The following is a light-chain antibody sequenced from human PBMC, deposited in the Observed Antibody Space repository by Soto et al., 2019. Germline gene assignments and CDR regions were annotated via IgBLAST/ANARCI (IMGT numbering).Light chain of an antibody. CDR1: SSDRAIYNY. CDR3: SSYTDSSNYV. CDR2: QVT. Sequence: QSVLTQPASVSGSPGQSITISCTGTSSDRAIYNYVSWYQQQPGKAPKLMIYQVTNRPSGVSNRFSGSRSGNTASLTISGLQAEDEADYYCSSYTDSSNYVFGTGTKVTVL. J-gene: IGLJ1*01. V-gene: IGLV2-14*01.